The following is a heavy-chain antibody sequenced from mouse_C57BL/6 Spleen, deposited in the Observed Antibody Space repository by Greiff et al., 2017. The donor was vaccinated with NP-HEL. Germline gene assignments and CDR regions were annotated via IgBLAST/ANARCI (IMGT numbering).Heavy chain of an antibody. V-gene: IGHV1-82*01. CDR1: GYAFSSSW. CDR3: ARWPLLREFAY. CDR2: IYPGDGDT. D-gene: IGHD1-1*01. J-gene: IGHJ3*01. Sequence: QVQLQQSGPELVKPGASVKISCKASGYAFSSSWMNWVRQRPGKGLEWIGRIYPGDGDTNYNGKFKGKATLTADKSSSTAYMQLSSLTSEDTAVYFCARWPLLREFAYWGQGTLVTVSA.